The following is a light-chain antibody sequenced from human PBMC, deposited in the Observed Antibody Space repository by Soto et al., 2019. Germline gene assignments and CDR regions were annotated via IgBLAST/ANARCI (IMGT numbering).Light chain of an antibody. CDR2: EVG. V-gene: IGLV2-18*02. Sequence: QSALTQPPSVSGSPGQSVAISCNGTSSDVGSYNRVSWYQQPPGAAPKLMIYEVGNRPSGVPDRFSGSKSGNTASLTISGLQAEDEADYYCNSFTGSSTYVFGTGTKLTVL. CDR1: SSDVGSYNR. CDR3: NSFTGSSTYV. J-gene: IGLJ1*01.